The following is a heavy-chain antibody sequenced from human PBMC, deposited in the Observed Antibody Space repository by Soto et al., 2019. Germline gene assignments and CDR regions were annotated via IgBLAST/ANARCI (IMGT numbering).Heavy chain of an antibody. CDR2: MNPNSGNT. CDR1: GYTFTSYD. J-gene: IGHJ4*02. D-gene: IGHD3-3*01. Sequence: ASVKVSCTASGYTFTSYDINWVRQATGQGLEWMGWMNPNSGNTGYAQKFQGRVTMTRNTSISTAYMELSSLRSEDTAVYYCARGRKLRFLEWLFPFDYWGQGTLVTVSS. V-gene: IGHV1-8*01. CDR3: ARGRKLRFLEWLFPFDY.